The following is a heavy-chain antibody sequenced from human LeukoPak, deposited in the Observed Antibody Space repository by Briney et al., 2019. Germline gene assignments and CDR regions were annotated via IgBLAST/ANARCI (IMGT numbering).Heavy chain of an antibody. Sequence: SETLSLTCTVSGGSISTYYWSWIRQPPGKGLEWIGYIYYSGITNYNPSLKSRVTISEDTSKNQFSLKLSSVTAADTAVYYCARDKLGTDVFDIWGQGTMVTVS. CDR2: IYYSGIT. D-gene: IGHD7-27*01. CDR1: GGSISTYY. V-gene: IGHV4-59*01. J-gene: IGHJ3*02. CDR3: ARDKLGTDVFDI.